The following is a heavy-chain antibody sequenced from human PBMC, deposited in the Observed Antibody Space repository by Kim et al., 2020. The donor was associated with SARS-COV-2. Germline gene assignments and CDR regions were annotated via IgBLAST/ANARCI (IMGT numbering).Heavy chain of an antibody. CDR2: I. Sequence: IYSADAVKGRFTISRDNDKNALYLQMNSLRAEETAVYYCARGPNYSPFDYWGQGTLVTVSS. J-gene: IGHJ4*02. D-gene: IGHD4-4*01. V-gene: IGHV3-48*03. CDR3: ARGPNYSPFDY.